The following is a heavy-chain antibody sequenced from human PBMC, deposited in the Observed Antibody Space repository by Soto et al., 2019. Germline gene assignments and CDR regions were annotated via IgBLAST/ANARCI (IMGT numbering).Heavy chain of an antibody. V-gene: IGHV1-2*04. CDR2: INPNSGGT. D-gene: IGHD1-1*01. J-gene: IGHJ5*02. CDR1: GYTLTGYY. CDR3: AREVATGTANWFDP. Sequence: ASVKVSFKASGYTLTGYYMHWVRQAPGQGLEWMGWINPNSGGTNYAQKFQGWVTMTRDTSISTAYMELSRLRSDDTAVYYCAREVATGTANWFDPWGQGTLVTVSS.